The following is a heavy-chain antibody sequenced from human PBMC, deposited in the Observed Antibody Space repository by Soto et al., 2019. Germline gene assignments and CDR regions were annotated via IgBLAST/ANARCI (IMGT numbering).Heavy chain of an antibody. J-gene: IGHJ4*02. CDR2: INGYNGNT. CDR1: GYTFTTYG. Sequence: QVQLVQSGAEVKKPGATGKVSCEASGYTFTTYGISWVRQAPGQGLEWMGWINGYNGNTNYAQKLQGRVTMTTDTSTSTAYMELRSLRSDDTAVYYCARDPVAGTYFDYWGQGTLVTVSS. CDR3: ARDPVAGTYFDY. D-gene: IGHD6-19*01. V-gene: IGHV1-18*01.